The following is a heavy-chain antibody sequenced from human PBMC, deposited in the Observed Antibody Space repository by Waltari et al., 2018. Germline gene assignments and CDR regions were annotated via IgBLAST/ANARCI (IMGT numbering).Heavy chain of an antibody. CDR3: ARGNYGGNSGFDY. V-gene: IGHV1-46*01. CDR2: INPSLRST. Sequence: QVQLVQSGAEVKKPGASVKVSCKASGYTFTSYYIHWVRQAPGQGLEWMGIINPSLRSTSYAQKFQGRVTVTRDTSTSAVYMELSSLRSEDTAMYYCARGNYGGNSGFDYWGQGTLVTVSS. D-gene: IGHD4-17*01. CDR1: GYTFTSYY. J-gene: IGHJ4*02.